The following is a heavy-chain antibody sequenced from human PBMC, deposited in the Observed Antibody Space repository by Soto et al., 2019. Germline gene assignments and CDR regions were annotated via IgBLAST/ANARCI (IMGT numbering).Heavy chain of an antibody. J-gene: IGHJ5*02. CDR2: IYYSGST. V-gene: IGHV4-31*03. CDR3: ARGGYCSGGSCYRPPWFDP. CDR1: GGSISSGGYY. D-gene: IGHD2-15*01. Sequence: SETLSLTCPVSGGSISSGGYYWSWLRQHPGKGLEWIGYIYYSGSTYYNPSLKSRVTISVDTSKNQFSLKLSSVTAADTAVYYCARGGYCSGGSCYRPPWFDPWGQGTLVTVSS.